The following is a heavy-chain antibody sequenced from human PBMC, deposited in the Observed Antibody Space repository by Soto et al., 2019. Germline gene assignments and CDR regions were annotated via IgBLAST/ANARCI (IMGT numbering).Heavy chain of an antibody. CDR3: VGHFNARGGGLFPH. CDR2: ISRSGST. D-gene: IGHD3-10*01. J-gene: IGHJ1*01. Sequence: PSVTRSLSSAVSGGAIITNTYYWGMIRQPAGKGLEWICTISRSGSTHYNPSLKSRLTISLDMSKNHFSLDLRSVTAADTAVYYCVGHFNARGGGLFPHWGQGTPVTVSS. V-gene: IGHV4-39*02. CDR1: GGAIITNTYY.